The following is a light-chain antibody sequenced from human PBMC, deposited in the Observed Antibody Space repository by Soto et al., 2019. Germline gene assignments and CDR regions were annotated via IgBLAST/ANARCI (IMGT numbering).Light chain of an antibody. J-gene: IGKJ1*01. V-gene: IGKV3-11*01. Sequence: EIVLTQSPATLSLSPGERATLSCRASQSVSSYLAWYQQKPGQAPRLLIYDASNRATGIPARFSGSGSETDFTLTISSLEPEDFAVYYCQQRSNWWTFDQGTKVEIK. CDR1: QSVSSY. CDR2: DAS. CDR3: QQRSNWWT.